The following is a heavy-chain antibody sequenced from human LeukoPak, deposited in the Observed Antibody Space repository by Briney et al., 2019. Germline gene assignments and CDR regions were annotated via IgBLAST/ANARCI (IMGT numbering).Heavy chain of an antibody. D-gene: IGHD3-10*01. Sequence: SETLSLTCAVYGGSFSGYYWSWIRQPPGKGLEWVGEINHSGSTNYNPSLKSRDTISVDTSKNQFSLKLSSVTAADTAVYYCARLFGWGGPRYGSGPHGGRIAYWGQGTLVTVSS. V-gene: IGHV4-34*01. J-gene: IGHJ4*02. CDR1: GGSFSGYY. CDR2: INHSGST. CDR3: ARLFGWGGPRYGSGPHGGRIAY.